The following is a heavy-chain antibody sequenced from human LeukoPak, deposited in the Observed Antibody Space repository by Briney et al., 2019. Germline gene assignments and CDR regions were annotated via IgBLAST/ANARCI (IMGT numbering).Heavy chain of an antibody. CDR1: GYTFTSYD. CDR3: ARGLYFVYDFWSGYSNWFDP. V-gene: IGHV1-8*03. Sequence: ASVKVSCKASGYTFTSYDINWVRQATGQGLEWMGWMNPNSGNTGYAQKFQGRVTITRNTSISTAYMELSSLRSEDTAVYYCARGLYFVYDFWSGYSNWFDPWGQGTLVTVSS. D-gene: IGHD3-3*01. CDR2: MNPNSGNT. J-gene: IGHJ5*02.